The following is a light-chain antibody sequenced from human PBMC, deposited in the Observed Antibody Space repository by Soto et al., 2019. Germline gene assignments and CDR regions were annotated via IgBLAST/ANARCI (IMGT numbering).Light chain of an antibody. CDR2: GAS. CDR3: QQYNNWPRT. CDR1: QSVSSN. V-gene: IGKV3-15*01. J-gene: IGKJ1*01. Sequence: EIVMTQSPATLSVSPGERATLSCRASQSVSSNLAWYQQKPGQAPRLLIYGASTRATGISARFSGSGSGTEFTLTISSLQSEDVALYYCQQYNNWPRTFGQGTKVDIK.